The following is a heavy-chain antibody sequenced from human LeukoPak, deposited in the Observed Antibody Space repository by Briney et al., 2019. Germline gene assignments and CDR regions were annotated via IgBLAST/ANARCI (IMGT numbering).Heavy chain of an antibody. D-gene: IGHD2-2*01. CDR2: MNPNSGNT. CDR3: ARVLVCSSTSCRGPLAY. J-gene: IGHJ4*02. CDR1: GYTFTSYD. V-gene: IGHV1-8*01. Sequence: ASVKVSCKASGYTFTSYDINWVRQATGQGLEWMGWMNPNSGNTGYAQKCQGRITMTRNTSISTAYMELSSLRSEDTAVYYCARVLVCSSTSCRGPLAYWGQGTLVTVSS.